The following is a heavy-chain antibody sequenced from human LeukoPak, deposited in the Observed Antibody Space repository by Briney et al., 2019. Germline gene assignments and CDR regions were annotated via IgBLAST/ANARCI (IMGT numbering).Heavy chain of an antibody. CDR1: STYY. V-gene: IGHV4-39*01. CDR2: IFYSAST. Sequence: STYYXGWIRQPPGKGXECIGSIFYSASTYYKPSLKSRATISVDTSKNQFFLQLSSVTAADTAVYYCARLSADYSTGLDYWGQGTLVTVSS. J-gene: IGHJ4*02. CDR3: ARLSADYSTGLDY. D-gene: IGHD6-25*01.